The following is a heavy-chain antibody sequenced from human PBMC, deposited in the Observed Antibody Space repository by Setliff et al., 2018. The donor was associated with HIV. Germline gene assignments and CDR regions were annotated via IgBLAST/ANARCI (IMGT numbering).Heavy chain of an antibody. Sequence: GGSLRLSCAASGFTFDNYGMTWVRQAPGKGLEWVSGINWNGGSTGYADSVKGRFTISRDSSKNSLYLQMNSLRTEDTALYYCAKEGGSERMPFFYYYMDVWGKGTTVTVSS. CDR3: AKEGGSERMPFFYYYMDV. D-gene: IGHD3-10*01. V-gene: IGHV3-20*04. CDR2: INWNGGST. CDR1: GFTFDNYG. J-gene: IGHJ6*03.